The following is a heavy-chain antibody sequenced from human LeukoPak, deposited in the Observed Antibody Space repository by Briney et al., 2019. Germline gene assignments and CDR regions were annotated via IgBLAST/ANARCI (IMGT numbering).Heavy chain of an antibody. CDR2: IYNGGII. J-gene: IGHJ6*03. V-gene: IGHV4-59*10. CDR3: ARDKPFKRDYGDYYYYMDV. D-gene: IGHD4-17*01. CDR1: GGSFSGYY. Sequence: SETLSLTCAVYGGSFSGYYWSWIRQPPGKGLEWIGRIYNGGIITYNPSLKSRVTMSIDTSNNQFSLRLRFVTAADTAVCYCARDKPFKRDYGDYYYYMDVWGKGTTVTISS.